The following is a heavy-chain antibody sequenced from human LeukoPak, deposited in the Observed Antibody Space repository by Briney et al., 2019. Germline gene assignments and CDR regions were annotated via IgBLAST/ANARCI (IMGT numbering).Heavy chain of an antibody. V-gene: IGHV4-59*08. D-gene: IGHD3-9*01. J-gene: IGHJ4*02. CDR2: IYDSGST. CDR1: GGSISSYY. CDR3: ARHDNILTGYYIGYFDY. Sequence: SETLSLTCTVSGGSISSYYWSWIRQPPGKGLEWIGYIYDSGSTNYNPSLKSRVTISVDTSKNQSSLKLSSVTAADTAVYYFARHDNILTGYYIGYFDYWGQGTLVTVSS.